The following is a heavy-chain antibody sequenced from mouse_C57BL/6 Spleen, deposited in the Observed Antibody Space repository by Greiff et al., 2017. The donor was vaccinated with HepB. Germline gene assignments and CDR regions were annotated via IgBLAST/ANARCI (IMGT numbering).Heavy chain of an antibody. Sequence: VQLKESGPELVKPGASVKIPCKASGYTFTDYNMDWVKQSHGKSLEWIGDINPNNGGTIYNQKFKGKATLTVDKSSSTAYMELRSLTSEDTAVYYCARSGYYGSSYGWFAYWGQGTLVTVSA. D-gene: IGHD1-1*01. J-gene: IGHJ3*01. CDR1: GYTFTDYN. CDR3: ARSGYYGSSYGWFAY. CDR2: INPNNGGT. V-gene: IGHV1-18*01.